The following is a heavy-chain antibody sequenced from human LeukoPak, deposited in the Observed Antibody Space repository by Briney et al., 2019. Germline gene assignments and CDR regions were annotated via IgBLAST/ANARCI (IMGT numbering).Heavy chain of an antibody. D-gene: IGHD1-1*01. V-gene: IGHV4-34*01. Sequence: SETLSLTCAVYGGTFSGYYWSWIRQPPGKGLEWIGEINHSGSTNYNPSLKSRVTISVDTSKNQFSLKLSSVTAADSAVYYCARGWYISPPFDYWGQGTLVTVSS. CDR3: ARGWYISPPFDY. CDR1: GGTFSGYY. CDR2: INHSGST. J-gene: IGHJ4*02.